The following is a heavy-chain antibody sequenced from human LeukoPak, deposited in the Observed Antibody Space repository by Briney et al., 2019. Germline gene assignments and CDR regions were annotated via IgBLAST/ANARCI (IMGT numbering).Heavy chain of an antibody. Sequence: GRSLGLSCAASGFTFSSYAMHWVRQAPGKGLEWVAVISYDGSNKYYADSVKGRFTISRDNSKNTLYLQMNSLRAEDTAVYYCAKGDYWGQGTLVTVSS. CDR1: GFTFSSYA. CDR2: ISYDGSNK. J-gene: IGHJ4*02. CDR3: AKGDY. V-gene: IGHV3-30-3*01.